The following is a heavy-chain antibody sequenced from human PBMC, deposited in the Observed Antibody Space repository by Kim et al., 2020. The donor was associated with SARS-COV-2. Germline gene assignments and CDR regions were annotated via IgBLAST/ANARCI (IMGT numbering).Heavy chain of an antibody. CDR2: IYYSGST. CDR3: ARQQLWPNFDY. CDR1: GGSISSSSYY. Sequence: SETLSLTCTVSGGSISSSSYYWGWIRQPPGKGLEWIGSIYYSGSTYYNPSLRSRVTISVDTSKNQFSLKLSSVTAADTAVYYCARQQLWPNFDYWGQGTLVTVSS. V-gene: IGHV4-39*01. D-gene: IGHD5-18*01. J-gene: IGHJ4*02.